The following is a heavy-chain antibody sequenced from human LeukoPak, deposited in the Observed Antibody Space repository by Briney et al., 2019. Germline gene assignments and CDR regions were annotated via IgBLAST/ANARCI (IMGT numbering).Heavy chain of an antibody. V-gene: IGHV3-30*03. D-gene: IGHD2/OR15-2a*01. J-gene: IGHJ4*02. CDR2: ISYDGRNK. Sequence: GGSLRLSCAASGFTFSSYDMHWVRQAPGKGPQWVAVISYDGRNKYYADSVKGRFTISRDNSKNTLNLQMNSLRTEDTAVYYCAAVPEYDFDNWGQGTLVTVSS. CDR3: AAVPEYDFDN. CDR1: GFTFSSYD.